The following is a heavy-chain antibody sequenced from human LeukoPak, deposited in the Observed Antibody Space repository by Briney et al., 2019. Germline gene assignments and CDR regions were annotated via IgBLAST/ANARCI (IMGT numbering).Heavy chain of an antibody. CDR1: GGSFSGHY. CDR3: ARVHYYDSSGYYYPAPDYFDY. Sequence: PSETLSLTCAVYGGSFSGHYWSWIRQPPGKGLEWIGEINHSGSTNYNPSLKSRVTISVDTSKNQFSLKLSSVTAADTAVYYCARVHYYDSSGYYYPAPDYFDYWGQGTLVTVSS. CDR2: INHSGST. D-gene: IGHD3-22*01. J-gene: IGHJ4*02. V-gene: IGHV4-34*01.